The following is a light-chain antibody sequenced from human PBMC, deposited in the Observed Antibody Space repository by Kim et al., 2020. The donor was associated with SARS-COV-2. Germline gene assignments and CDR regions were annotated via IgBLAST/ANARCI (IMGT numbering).Light chain of an antibody. V-gene: IGLV2-14*03. J-gene: IGLJ1*01. CDR2: DVN. CDR3: SSYTATSAQV. CDR1: SSDVGTYNH. Sequence: GQSITISCTGTSSDVGTYNHVIWYRQNPGKAPKLMIFDVNNRPPGVSNRFSGSKSGNTASLTISGLQAEDEADYYCSSYTATSAQVFGTGTKVTVL.